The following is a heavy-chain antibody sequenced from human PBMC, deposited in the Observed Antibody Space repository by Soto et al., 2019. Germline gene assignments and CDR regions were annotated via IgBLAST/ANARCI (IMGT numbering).Heavy chain of an antibody. CDR2: ITNENHT. CDR1: GFTFSDYY. D-gene: IGHD3-16*01. J-gene: IGHJ4*02. CDR3: ARVTFGGLLTD. V-gene: IGHV3-11*01. Sequence: GGSLRLSCAAYGFTFSDYYMAWIRQTPGKGLEWISYITNENHTFYADSVKGRFAISRDNAKRSLLLQINSLRVEDTAVYYCARVTFGGLLTDWGQGTLVTVSS.